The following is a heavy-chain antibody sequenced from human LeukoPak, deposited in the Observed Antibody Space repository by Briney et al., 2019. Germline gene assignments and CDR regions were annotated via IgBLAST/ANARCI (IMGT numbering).Heavy chain of an antibody. CDR2: IYTSGST. Sequence: PSETLSLTCTVSGGSISSYYRSWIRQPAGKGLEWIGRIYTSGSTNYNPSLKSRVTMSVDTSKNQFSLKLSSVTAADTAVYYCARDYIAQGVAGPLDAFDIWGQGTMVTVSS. J-gene: IGHJ3*02. V-gene: IGHV4-4*07. CDR1: GGSISSYY. CDR3: ARDYIAQGVAGPLDAFDI. D-gene: IGHD6-19*01.